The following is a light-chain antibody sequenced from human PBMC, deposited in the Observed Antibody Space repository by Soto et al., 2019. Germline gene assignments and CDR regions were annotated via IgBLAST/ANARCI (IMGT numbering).Light chain of an antibody. Sequence: QSALTQPASVSGSPGQSITISCTGTSSDVGGYNYVSWYQQHPGKAPKLMIYDVSNRPSGVSNRFSGSKSGNTASLTISGLQALDVAAYYYSSYTSSSPLYVFGTGTKLTVL. CDR1: SSDVGGYNY. V-gene: IGLV2-14*01. J-gene: IGLJ1*01. CDR2: DVS. CDR3: SSYTSSSPLYV.